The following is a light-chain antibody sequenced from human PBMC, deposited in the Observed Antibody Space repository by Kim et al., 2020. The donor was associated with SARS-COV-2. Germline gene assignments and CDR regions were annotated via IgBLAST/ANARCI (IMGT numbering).Light chain of an antibody. J-gene: IGKJ3*01. V-gene: IGKV1-33*01. CDR3: QQYDNLPPFT. Sequence: DIQMTQSPSSLSASVGDRVTITCQASHDISNYLNWYQQKPGKAPKLLIYDASNLETGVPSRFSGSGSGTDFTFTISSLQPEHIATYYCQQYDNLPPFTFGPGTKVDIK. CDR1: HDISNY. CDR2: DAS.